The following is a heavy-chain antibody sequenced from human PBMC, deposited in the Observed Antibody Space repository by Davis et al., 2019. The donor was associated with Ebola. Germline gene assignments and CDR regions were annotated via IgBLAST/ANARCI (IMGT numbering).Heavy chain of an antibody. CDR2: IYRDGRT. J-gene: IGHJ2*01. CDR1: GFIVSDKY. V-gene: IGHV3-53*01. CDR3: TRHVSGDFWYFDL. D-gene: IGHD4-17*01. Sequence: GGLRLSCAASGFIVSDKYMSWVRQAPGKGLEWVSVIYRDGRTYHADSVKGRFTISRDNSKNTVYLQMNSLRAEDTAVYYCTRHVSGDFWYFDLWGRGTLVTVSS.